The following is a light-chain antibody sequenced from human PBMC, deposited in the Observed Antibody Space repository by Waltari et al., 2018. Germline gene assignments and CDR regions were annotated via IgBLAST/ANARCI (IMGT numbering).Light chain of an antibody. Sequence: DIQMTQSSSTQSASVGDRVNITCRASQSINSWLAWYQQKPGKAPKLLIYKASTLESGVPSRFSGSGSGTEFTLTISSLQPDDFATFYCQQYNTYSFTFGPGTKVDI. CDR1: QSINSW. CDR2: KAS. J-gene: IGKJ3*01. CDR3: QQYNTYSFT. V-gene: IGKV1-5*03.